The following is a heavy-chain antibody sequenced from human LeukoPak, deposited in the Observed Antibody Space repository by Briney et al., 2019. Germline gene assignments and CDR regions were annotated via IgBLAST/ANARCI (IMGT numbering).Heavy chain of an antibody. CDR2: IYYSGST. CDR3: ARGKRESYDFWSGYRFDP. CDR1: GGSISSYY. J-gene: IGHJ5*02. D-gene: IGHD3-3*01. V-gene: IGHV4-59*01. Sequence: NPSETLSLTCTVSGGSISSYYWSWIRQPPGKGLEWIGYIYYSGSTNYNPSLKSRVTISVDTSKNQFSLKLSSVTAADTAVYYCARGKRESYDFWSGYRFDPWGQGTLVTVSS.